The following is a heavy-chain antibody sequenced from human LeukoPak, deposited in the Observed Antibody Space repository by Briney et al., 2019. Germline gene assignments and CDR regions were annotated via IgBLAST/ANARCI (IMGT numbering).Heavy chain of an antibody. CDR2: VSHSGII. V-gene: IGHV4-34*01. D-gene: IGHD3-10*01. Sequence: SETLSLTCAVYGGSFSGYYWNWIRQTPGKGLEWIGEVSHSGIINYIPSLMSRVSLSVDTSKNQFSLKLSSVTAADTAVYYCARRDFYGSGRSFDSWGQGTTVTVSS. J-gene: IGHJ4*03. CDR1: GGSFSGYY. CDR3: ARRDFYGSGRSFDS.